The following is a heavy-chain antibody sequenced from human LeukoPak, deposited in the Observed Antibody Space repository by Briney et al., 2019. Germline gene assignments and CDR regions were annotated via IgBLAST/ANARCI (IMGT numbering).Heavy chain of an antibody. Sequence: GGSLRLSCAASGFSFITYAMTWVRQTPGKGLQWVSGISGSGGSTYYADSVRDRFTISRDNSKNTLLLQMNRLRAEDTAVYYCAKVDHIVATVDYWGQGTLVTVSS. CDR3: AKVDHIVATVDY. J-gene: IGHJ4*02. D-gene: IGHD5-12*01. V-gene: IGHV3-23*01. CDR1: GFSFITYA. CDR2: ISGSGGST.